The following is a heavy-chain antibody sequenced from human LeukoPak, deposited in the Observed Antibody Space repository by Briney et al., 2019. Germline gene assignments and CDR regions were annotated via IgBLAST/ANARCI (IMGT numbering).Heavy chain of an antibody. CDR3: TRQFAVAGPNDY. J-gene: IGHJ4*02. Sequence: GGSLRLSCAASGFTISGSAMRWVRQASGKGLEWVGRIRSKANSYATAYAASVKGRFTISRDDSKNTAYLQMNSLKTEDTAVYYCTRQFAVAGPNDYWGQGTLVTVSS. CDR2: IRSKANSYAT. D-gene: IGHD6-19*01. CDR1: GFTISGSA. V-gene: IGHV3-73*01.